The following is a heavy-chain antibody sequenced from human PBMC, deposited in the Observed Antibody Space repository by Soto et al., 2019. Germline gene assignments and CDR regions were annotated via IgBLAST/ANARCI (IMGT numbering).Heavy chain of an antibody. J-gene: IGHJ4*02. V-gene: IGHV3-11*01. D-gene: IGHD5-18*01. CDR2: ITSSGSTT. CDR1: GFTFSDYY. CDR3: ARERYSYGPYYFDY. Sequence: GGSLRLSCAASGFTFSDYYMSWIRQAPGKGLEWVSSITSSGSTTYYTDSVKGRFTISRDNARNSLYLQMNSLRAEDTAVYYCARERYSYGPYYFDYWGQGTLVTVSS.